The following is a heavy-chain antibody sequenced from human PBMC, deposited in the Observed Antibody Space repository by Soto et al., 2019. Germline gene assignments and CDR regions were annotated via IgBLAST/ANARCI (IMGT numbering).Heavy chain of an antibody. CDR2: ISYDGDNK. CDR1: GFTFSTYC. D-gene: IGHD6-19*01. Sequence: GGALRPSCATSGFTFSTYCLHWVRQAPGQGLEWVAVISYDGDNKYYAGSVKGRFTISRDNSKNTLYLQMNDLRTEDTAVYYCAKDEASYSSGWYPNFDYWGQGTLVTVSS. CDR3: AKDEASYSSGWYPNFDY. V-gene: IGHV3-30*18. J-gene: IGHJ4*02.